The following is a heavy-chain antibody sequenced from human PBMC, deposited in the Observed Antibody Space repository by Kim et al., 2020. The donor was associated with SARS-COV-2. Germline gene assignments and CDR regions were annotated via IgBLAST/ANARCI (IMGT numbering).Heavy chain of an antibody. CDR3: ARDPSYDYGDPVVIAIDY. V-gene: IGHV3-33*01. J-gene: IGHJ4*02. CDR1: GFTFSSYG. CDR2: IWYDGSNK. Sequence: GGSLRLSCAASGFTFSSYGMHWVRQAPGKGLEWVAVIWYDGSNKYYADSVKGRFTISRDNSKNTLYLQMNSLRAEDTAVYYCARDPSYDYGDPVVIAIDYWGQGTLVTVSS. D-gene: IGHD2-21*01.